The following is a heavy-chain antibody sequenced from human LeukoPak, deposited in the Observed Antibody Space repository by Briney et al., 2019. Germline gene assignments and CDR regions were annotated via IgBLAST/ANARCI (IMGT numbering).Heavy chain of an antibody. J-gene: IGHJ4*02. CDR2: IYSGGNT. Sequence: GGSLRLSCAASGLTVSSNCMSWVRQAPGKGLEWVSFIYSGGNTYYADSVKGRFTISRDNSKNTLYLQMNSLRAEDTAVYYCARDYYDTSGYYPWSYWGQGTLVTVSS. CDR1: GLTVSSNC. D-gene: IGHD3-22*01. V-gene: IGHV3-53*05. CDR3: ARDYYDTSGYYPWSY.